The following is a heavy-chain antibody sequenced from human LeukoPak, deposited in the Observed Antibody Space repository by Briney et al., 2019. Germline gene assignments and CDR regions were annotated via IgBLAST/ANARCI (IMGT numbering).Heavy chain of an antibody. J-gene: IGHJ4*02. CDR3: ANRLDLIFVRSSWYTADY. CDR1: GFTFSSYG. Sequence: PGGSLRLSCAASGFTFSSYGMHWVRQAPGKGLEWVAFIRYDGSNKYYADSVKGRFTISRDNSKNTLYLQMNSLRAEDTAVYYCANRLDLIFVRSSWYTADYWGQGTLVTVSS. CDR2: IRYDGSNK. V-gene: IGHV3-30*02. D-gene: IGHD6-13*01.